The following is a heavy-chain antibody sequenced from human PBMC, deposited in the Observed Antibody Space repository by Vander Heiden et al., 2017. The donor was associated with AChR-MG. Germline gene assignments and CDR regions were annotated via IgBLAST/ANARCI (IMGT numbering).Heavy chain of an antibody. D-gene: IGHD6-19*01. Sequence: EVQLLESGGGLVQPGGSLRLSCAASGFTVRSYAMSWVRQAAGKGLEWVAAISGSGGSTYYADSVKGRFTISRDNSKNTLYLQMNSLRAEDTAVYYCAKDRDSSGWYYFDYWGQGTLVTVSS. V-gene: IGHV3-23*01. CDR3: AKDRDSSGWYYFDY. CDR2: ISGSGGST. CDR1: GFTVRSYA. J-gene: IGHJ4*02.